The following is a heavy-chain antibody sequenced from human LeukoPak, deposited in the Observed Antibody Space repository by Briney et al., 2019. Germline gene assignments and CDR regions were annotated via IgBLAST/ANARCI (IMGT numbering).Heavy chain of an antibody. Sequence: SETLSLTCAVYGGSFSGYYWSWIRQPLGKGLEWIGEINHSGSTNYNPSLKSRVTISVDTSKNQFSLKLSSVTAADTAVYYCARVLRGTTVTYGMDVWGQGTTVTVSS. CDR1: GGSFSGYY. D-gene: IGHD4-17*01. CDR3: ARVLRGTTVTYGMDV. CDR2: INHSGST. J-gene: IGHJ6*02. V-gene: IGHV4-34*01.